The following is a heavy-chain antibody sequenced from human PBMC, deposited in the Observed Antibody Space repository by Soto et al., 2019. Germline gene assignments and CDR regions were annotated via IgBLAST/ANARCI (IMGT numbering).Heavy chain of an antibody. J-gene: IGHJ5*02. CDR2: IFSNDEK. D-gene: IGHD6-13*01. CDR1: GFSLSNAGLG. Sequence: QVTVKESGPVLVKPTETLTLTCTFSGFSLSNAGLGVSWIRQPPGKALEWLAHIFSNDEKSYSTSLKSRLTISKDTSKSQVVLTMTNMDPVDTATYYCASTYSSSWYWFDPWGQGTLVTVSS. CDR3: ASTYSSSWYWFDP. V-gene: IGHV2-26*04.